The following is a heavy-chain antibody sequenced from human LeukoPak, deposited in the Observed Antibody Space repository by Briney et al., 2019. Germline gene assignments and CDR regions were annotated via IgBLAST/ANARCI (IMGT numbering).Heavy chain of an antibody. CDR2: IYYSGST. V-gene: IGHV4-59*01. CDR3: ATGGAIVGATLDY. CDR1: GGSFSGYY. D-gene: IGHD1-26*01. Sequence: SETLSLTCTVSGGSFSGYYWSWIRQTPGKGLELIGYIYYSGSTNYNPSLKSRVTISVDTSKNQFSLKLSSVAAADTAVYYCATGGAIVGATLDYWGQGTLVTVSS. J-gene: IGHJ4*02.